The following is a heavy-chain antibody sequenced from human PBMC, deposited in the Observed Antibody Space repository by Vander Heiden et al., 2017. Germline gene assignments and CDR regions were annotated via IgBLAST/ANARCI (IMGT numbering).Heavy chain of an antibody. CDR2: IKSDGSST. J-gene: IGHJ6*02. CDR3: ASVYYCSGGSCYYYGMDV. V-gene: IGHV3-74*01. Sequence: EVPLVESGGGLVLPGGSLRLSCAASGFTFSRYWVPWVRQAPGKGLVGVSRIKSDGSSTSYADSVKGRFTISRDNAKNTLYLQMNSLRAEDTAVYYCASVYYCSGGSCYYYGMDVWGQGTTVTVSS. CDR1: GFTFSRYW. D-gene: IGHD2-15*01.